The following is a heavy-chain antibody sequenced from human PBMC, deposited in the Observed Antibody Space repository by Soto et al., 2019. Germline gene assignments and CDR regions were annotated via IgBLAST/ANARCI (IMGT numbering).Heavy chain of an antibody. CDR1: GFTFSSYA. CDR2: ISGSGGST. CDR3: AKDYSSGWYPEGNFDY. D-gene: IGHD6-19*01. Sequence: EVQLLESGGGLVQPGGSLRLSCAASGFTFSSYAMSWVRQAPGKGLEWVSAISGSGGSTYYADSVKGRFTISRDNSKNTLYVQMNSLRAEDTAVYYCAKDYSSGWYPEGNFDYWGQGTLVTVSS. V-gene: IGHV3-23*01. J-gene: IGHJ4*02.